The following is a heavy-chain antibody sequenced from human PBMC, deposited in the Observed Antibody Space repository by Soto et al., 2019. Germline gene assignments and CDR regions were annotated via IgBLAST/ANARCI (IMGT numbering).Heavy chain of an antibody. V-gene: IGHV3-48*03. CDR1: GFTFSRYE. CDR3: ARGGSGSYFWYFDL. J-gene: IGHJ2*01. Sequence: GGSLRLSCADSGFTFSRYEMNWVRQAPGKGLEWVSYISSSSSTLYYADSVKGRFTISRDNAKNSLYLQMNSLRAEDTAVYYCARGGSGSYFWYFDLWGRGXLVTVSS. CDR2: ISSSSSTL. D-gene: IGHD1-26*01.